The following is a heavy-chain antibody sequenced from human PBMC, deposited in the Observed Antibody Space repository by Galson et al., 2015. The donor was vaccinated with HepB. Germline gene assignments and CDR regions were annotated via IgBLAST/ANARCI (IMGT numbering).Heavy chain of an antibody. Sequence: TLSLTCTVSGASISRGGYYWSWIRQLPGKGLEWIGYIYYSGTTYYHPSLKSRVTISSDTSKNQFSLSLSSVSAADTAVYYCARTPGIGAAGPSYNWFDPWGQGTLVTVSS. CDR3: ARTPGIGAAGPSYNWFDP. CDR2: IYYSGTT. CDR1: GASISRGGYY. J-gene: IGHJ5*02. V-gene: IGHV4-31*03. D-gene: IGHD6-13*01.